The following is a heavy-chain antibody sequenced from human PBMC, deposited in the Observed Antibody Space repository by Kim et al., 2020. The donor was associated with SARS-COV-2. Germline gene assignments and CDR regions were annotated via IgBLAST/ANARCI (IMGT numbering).Heavy chain of an antibody. CDR1: GYTFTAYH. CDR2: INPSDDST. Sequence: ASVKVSCKASGYTFTAYHMHWVRQAPGQGLEWMGIINPSDDSTTYAQRFQGRVTMTSDTSTSTVYMDQSSLRSEDTAVYYCARDTTTVTDYGMDVWGQGTTVTVSS. J-gene: IGHJ6*02. D-gene: IGHD4-4*01. CDR3: ARDTTTVTDYGMDV. V-gene: IGHV1-46*01.